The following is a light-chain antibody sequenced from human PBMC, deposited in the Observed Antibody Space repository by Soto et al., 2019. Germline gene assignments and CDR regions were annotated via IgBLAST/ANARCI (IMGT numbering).Light chain of an antibody. Sequence: QSALTQPASVSGSPGQSITISCTGTSSDVGGYNYVSWYQQHPGKAPKLIIHEVSNRPSGVSNRFSGSKSGDTASLTISGLHAEDEADYYCSSYTSSSTLYVFGTGTKLTVL. CDR1: SSDVGGYNY. CDR2: EVS. CDR3: SSYTSSSTLYV. V-gene: IGLV2-14*01. J-gene: IGLJ1*01.